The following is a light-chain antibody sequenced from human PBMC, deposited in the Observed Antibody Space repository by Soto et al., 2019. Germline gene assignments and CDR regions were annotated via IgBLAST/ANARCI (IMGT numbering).Light chain of an antibody. CDR1: QSISDT. Sequence: EIVMTQSPATLSVSPGGRATRSCRASQSISDTLAWYQQKPGQAPRLLIHGASTRAPGFPARFSGSGSGTEFTLTISSLQSEDFAVYYCQQYNNWPPIAFGQGTRLEIK. CDR2: GAS. V-gene: IGKV3-15*01. J-gene: IGKJ5*01. CDR3: QQYNNWPPIA.